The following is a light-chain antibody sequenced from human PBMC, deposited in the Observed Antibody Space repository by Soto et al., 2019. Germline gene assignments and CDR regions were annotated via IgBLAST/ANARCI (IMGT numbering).Light chain of an antibody. CDR1: SSNIGAGYD. J-gene: IGLJ2*01. Sequence: QLVLTQPPSVSGAPGQRVTISCTGSSSNIGAGYDVHWYQQLPGTAPKLLIYGNNNRPSGVPDRFSGPKSGTSASLAITGLQAEDEADYYCQSYDSSLSGSVVFGGGTKLTVL. V-gene: IGLV1-40*01. CDR2: GNN. CDR3: QSYDSSLSGSVV.